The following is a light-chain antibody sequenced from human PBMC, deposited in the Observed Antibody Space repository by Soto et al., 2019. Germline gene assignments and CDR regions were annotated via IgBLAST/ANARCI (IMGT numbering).Light chain of an antibody. J-gene: IGLJ3*02. CDR3: CSYAGSYTLWV. V-gene: IGLV2-8*01. Sequence: QFALTQPPSASGSPGQSVTISCTGTSSDVGGHNYVSWYQQHPGKAPKLLIYEVTKRPSGVPDRFSGSKSGNTASLTVSGLQAEDEADYYCCSYAGSYTLWVFGGGTKLTVL. CDR1: SSDVGGHNY. CDR2: EVT.